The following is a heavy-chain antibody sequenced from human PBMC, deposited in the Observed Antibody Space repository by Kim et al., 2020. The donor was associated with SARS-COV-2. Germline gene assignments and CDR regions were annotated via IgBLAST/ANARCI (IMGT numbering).Heavy chain of an antibody. D-gene: IGHD1-26*01. Sequence: GGSLRLSCAASGFTFSSYWMHWVRQAPGKGLVWVSRINSDGSSTSYADSVKGRFTISRDNAKNTLYLQMNSLRAEDTAVYYCARGAVGTLYYYYGMDVWGQGTTVTVSS. J-gene: IGHJ6*02. V-gene: IGHV3-74*01. CDR1: GFTFSSYW. CDR3: ARGAVGTLYYYYGMDV. CDR2: INSDGSST.